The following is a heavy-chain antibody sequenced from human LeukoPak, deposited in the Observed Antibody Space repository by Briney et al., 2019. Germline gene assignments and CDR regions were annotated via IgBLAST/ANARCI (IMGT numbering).Heavy chain of an antibody. CDR2: IIPILGIA. D-gene: IGHD4-17*01. J-gene: IGHJ6*02. CDR3: AREDYGDSMFYGMDV. CDR1: GGTFSSYV. Sequence: SVKVSCKASGGTFSSYVISWVRQAPGQGLEWMGRIIPILGIANYAQKFQGRVTITADKSTSTAYMELSSLRSEDTAVYYCAREDYGDSMFYGMDVWGQGTTVTVSS. V-gene: IGHV1-69*04.